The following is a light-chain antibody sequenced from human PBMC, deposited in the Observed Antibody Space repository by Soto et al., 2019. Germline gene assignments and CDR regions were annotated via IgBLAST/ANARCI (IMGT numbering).Light chain of an antibody. V-gene: IGKV3-20*01. J-gene: IGKJ3*01. Sequence: ELALTQSLGTLSLSPGERATLSCRASQRVSSSYLAWYQQKPCQAPRLLIYGASSRATVIPVRFSGSGSVTDFTLPIISLEPEAFAVYYCQQDGSSPFTFGPGTKRDI. CDR2: GAS. CDR3: QQDGSSPFT. CDR1: QRVSSSY.